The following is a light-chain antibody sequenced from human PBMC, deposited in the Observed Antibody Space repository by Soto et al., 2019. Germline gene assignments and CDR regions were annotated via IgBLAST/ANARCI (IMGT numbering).Light chain of an antibody. V-gene: IGKV1-39*01. CDR1: QNIDTY. CDR3: QQSYTTPR. J-gene: IGKJ3*01. CDR2: GAS. Sequence: DIQMTQSPSSLSASVGDRVTITCRASQNIDTYLNWYQQKPGKAPRLLIYGASTLQSGVPSRFSGSGSGTGFTLTISSLQPEDVATYYCQQSYTTPRFGPGTRVD.